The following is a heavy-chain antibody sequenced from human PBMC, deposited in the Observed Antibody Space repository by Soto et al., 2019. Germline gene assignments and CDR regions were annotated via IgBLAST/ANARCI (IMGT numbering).Heavy chain of an antibody. CDR1: GFALSGFA. Sequence: EVHLLESGGGLVQPGGSLSLSCAGSGFALSGFAMNWVRQAPGKGLEWVSASSGTGINAYYAESVRGRFTVSRDNSRNTVFLQMNRLRVEDTAGYYCANVLGWGQGTLVTVSS. CDR2: SSGTGINA. V-gene: IGHV3-23*01. CDR3: ANVLG. J-gene: IGHJ4*02.